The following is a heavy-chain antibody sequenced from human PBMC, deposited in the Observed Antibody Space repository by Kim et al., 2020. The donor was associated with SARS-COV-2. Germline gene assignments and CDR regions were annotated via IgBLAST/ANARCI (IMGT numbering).Heavy chain of an antibody. J-gene: IGHJ4*02. V-gene: IGHV3-23*01. CDR3: AKKGSYFAA. Sequence: GSAYYADSVKGRFTIARANSKNTLYLQMNSLRAEDTAVYFCAKKGSYFAAWGQGTLVTVSS. CDR2: GSA.